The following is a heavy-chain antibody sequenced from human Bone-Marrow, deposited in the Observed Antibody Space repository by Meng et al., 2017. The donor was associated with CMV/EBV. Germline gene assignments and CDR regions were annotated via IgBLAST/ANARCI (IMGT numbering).Heavy chain of an antibody. Sequence: GGSLRLSCAASGFTVSSNYMSWVRQAPGKGLEWVSVIYSGGSTYYADSVKGRFTISRDNSKNTLYLQMNSLRAEDTAVYYCARGRLGYCSSTSCYLEYFQHWGQGTLVTVSS. CDR3: ARGRLGYCSSTSCYLEYFQH. CDR1: GFTVSSNY. J-gene: IGHJ1*01. D-gene: IGHD2-2*01. V-gene: IGHV3-66*01. CDR2: IYSGGST.